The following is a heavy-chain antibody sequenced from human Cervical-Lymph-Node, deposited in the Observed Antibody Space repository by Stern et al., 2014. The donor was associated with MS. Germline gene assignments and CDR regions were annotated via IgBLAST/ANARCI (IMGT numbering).Heavy chain of an antibody. CDR1: GFTFSSYG. D-gene: IGHD3-10*01. CDR2: ISYDGSTQ. CDR3: AKDLPYYEGSGVL. V-gene: IGHV3-30*18. Sequence: VQLVESGGGVVQPGWSLRLSCAASGFTFSSYGMHWVRQAPGQGLEWVAVISYDGSTQYYADSVKVRFTISRDNSKNTLYLQMNSLRAEDTAVYYCAKDLPYYEGSGVLWGQGTLVTVSS. J-gene: IGHJ1*01.